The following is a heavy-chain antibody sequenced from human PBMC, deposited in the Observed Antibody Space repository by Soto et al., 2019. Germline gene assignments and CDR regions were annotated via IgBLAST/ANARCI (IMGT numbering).Heavy chain of an antibody. J-gene: IGHJ6*02. CDR3: ARGTALLCV. D-gene: IGHD5-18*01. CDR2: TYYRSKWSN. V-gene: IGHV6-1*01. Sequence: TLSLTSVVSGESVSSSSPAWNWIQQSTSRGPDWLGRTYYRSKWSNDYAVLVKSRITINPDTSKNHCSLQLNSVTPQDTAVYYCARGTALLCVRGQGTTVTVSS. CDR1: GESVSSSSPA.